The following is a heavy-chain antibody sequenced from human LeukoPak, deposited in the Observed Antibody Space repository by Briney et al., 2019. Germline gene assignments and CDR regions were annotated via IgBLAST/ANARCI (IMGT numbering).Heavy chain of an antibody. CDR3: ARLYGSGSSLYFDY. CDR1: GGSISSYY. Sequence: SETLSLTCTVSGGSISSYYWSWIRQPPGKGLEWIGYIYYSGYTNYNPSLKSRVTISVDTSKNQFSLKLSSVTAADTAVYYCARLYGSGSSLYFDYWGQGTLVTVSS. CDR2: IYYSGYT. D-gene: IGHD3-10*01. V-gene: IGHV4-59*08. J-gene: IGHJ4*02.